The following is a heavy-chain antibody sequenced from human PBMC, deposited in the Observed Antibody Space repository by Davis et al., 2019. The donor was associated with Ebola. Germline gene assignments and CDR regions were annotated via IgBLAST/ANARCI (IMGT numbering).Heavy chain of an antibody. Sequence: GSLRLFCTVSGDSISSYYWSWIRQPPGKELEWMGCIYYSGSTNYNPSLESRVTMSIDTSKNQFSLRLSSVTAADTAVYYCAKHRAEWLTGIFDSWGQGTQVTVSS. D-gene: IGHD7-27*01. V-gene: IGHV4-59*08. J-gene: IGHJ4*02. CDR2: IYYSGST. CDR3: AKHRAEWLTGIFDS. CDR1: GDSISSYY.